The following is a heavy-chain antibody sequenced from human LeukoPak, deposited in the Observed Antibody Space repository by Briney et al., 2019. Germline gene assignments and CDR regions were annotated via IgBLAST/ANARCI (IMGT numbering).Heavy chain of an antibody. CDR1: GFTLSSYA. D-gene: IGHD3-10*01. J-gene: IGHJ4*01. Sequence: QPGRSLRLSCAASGFTLSSYAMHWVGQAPGKGLEWVAVISYDGSNKYYADSVKGRFTISRDNSKNTLYLQMNSLRAEDTAVYYCMKWFGEFDFDYWVHGTLVTVSS. V-gene: IGHV3-30*04. CDR3: MKWFGEFDFDY. CDR2: ISYDGSNK.